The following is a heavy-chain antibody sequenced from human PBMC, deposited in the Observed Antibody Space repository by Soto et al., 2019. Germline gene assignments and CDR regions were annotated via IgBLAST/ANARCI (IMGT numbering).Heavy chain of an antibody. Sequence: SETLSLTCAVYGGSFSGYYWSWIRPTPGKGLEWIGEINHSGSTNYNPSLKSRVTISVDTSKNQFSLKLSSVTAADTAVYYCARENGRAAAGTNYYYYGMDVWVQGTTVTVSS. D-gene: IGHD6-13*01. J-gene: IGHJ6*02. V-gene: IGHV4-34*01. CDR3: ARENGRAAAGTNYYYYGMDV. CDR1: GGSFSGYY. CDR2: INHSGST.